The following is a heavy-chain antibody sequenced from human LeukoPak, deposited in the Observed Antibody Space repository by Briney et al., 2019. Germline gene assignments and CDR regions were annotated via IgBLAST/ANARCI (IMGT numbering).Heavy chain of an antibody. V-gene: IGHV3-21*01. CDR1: AFTFRSYS. CDR3: ARREYHYYSGFDY. J-gene: IGHJ4*02. CDR2: ISGSSGDI. D-gene: IGHD1-26*01. Sequence: GGSLRLSCAVSAFTFRSYSMHWVRQAPGKGLEWVSSISGSSGDIYYADSVKGRFTISRDNSKNSLYLQMNSLRAEDTALYYCARREYHYYSGFDYWGQGTLVTVSS.